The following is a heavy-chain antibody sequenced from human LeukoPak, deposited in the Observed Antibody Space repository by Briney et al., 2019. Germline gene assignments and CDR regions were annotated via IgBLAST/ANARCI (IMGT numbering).Heavy chain of an antibody. D-gene: IGHD2-15*01. CDR3: ARLLGDYSGFDY. CDR1: GGSISGYY. J-gene: IGHJ4*02. CDR2: IYYSGST. V-gene: IGHV4-59*01. Sequence: SETLSLTCTVSGGSISGYYWSWIRQPPGKGLEWIGYIYYSGSTNYNPSLKSRVTISVDTSKNQFSLKLSSVTAADTAVYYCARLLGDYSGFDYWGQGTLVTVSS.